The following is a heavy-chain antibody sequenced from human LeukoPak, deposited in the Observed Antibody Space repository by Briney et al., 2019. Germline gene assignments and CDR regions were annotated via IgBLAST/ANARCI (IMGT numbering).Heavy chain of an antibody. Sequence: ASVKVSCKVSGYTLTELSMHWVRQAPGKGLEWMGGFDPEDGETIYAQKFQGRVTMTEDTSTDTAYMELSSLRSEDTAVYYCATLSLAAAASTWFDPWGQGTLVTVSS. J-gene: IGHJ5*02. CDR1: GYTLTELS. CDR3: ATLSLAAAASTWFDP. CDR2: FDPEDGET. D-gene: IGHD6-13*01. V-gene: IGHV1-24*01.